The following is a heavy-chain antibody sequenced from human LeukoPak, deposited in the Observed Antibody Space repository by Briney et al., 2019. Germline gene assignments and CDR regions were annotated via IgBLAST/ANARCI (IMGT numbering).Heavy chain of an antibody. V-gene: IGHV3-23*01. Sequence: GGSLRLSCAASGFTFSSYAMSWVRQAPGKGLEWVSAISGSGGSTYYADSVKGRFTISRDNSKNTLYLQMNSLRAEDTAVYYCAARRSYCSSTSCYLGAFDIWGQGTMVTVSS. CDR2: ISGSGGST. D-gene: IGHD2-2*01. CDR1: GFTFSSYA. J-gene: IGHJ3*02. CDR3: AARRSYCSSTSCYLGAFDI.